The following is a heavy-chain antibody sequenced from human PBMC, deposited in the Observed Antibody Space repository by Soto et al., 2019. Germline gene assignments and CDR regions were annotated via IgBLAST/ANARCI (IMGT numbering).Heavy chain of an antibody. V-gene: IGHV4-59*01. CDR3: ARGGPAAGMYYYYYYGMDV. CDR2: IYYSGST. D-gene: IGHD6-13*01. Sequence: SETLSLTCTVSGGSISSYYWSWIRQPPGKGLEWIGYIYYSGSTNYNPSLKSRVTISVDTSKNQFSLKLSSVTAADTAVYYCARGGPAAGMYYYYYYGMDVWGQGTTVTVSS. J-gene: IGHJ6*02. CDR1: GGSISSYY.